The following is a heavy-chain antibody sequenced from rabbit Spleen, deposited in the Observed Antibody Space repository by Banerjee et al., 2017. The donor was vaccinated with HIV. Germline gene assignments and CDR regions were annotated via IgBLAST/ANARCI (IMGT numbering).Heavy chain of an antibody. J-gene: IGHJ6*01. CDR2: IAGSSSDFT. CDR3: ARDTGSSFSSYGMDL. V-gene: IGHV1S40*01. Sequence: QSLEESGGDLVKPGASLTLTCTASGVSFSFNSYMCWVRQAPGKGLEWISCIAGSSSDFTYSTTWAKGRFTCSKTSSTTVTLQMTSLTVADTATYFCARDTGSSFSSYGMDLWGPGTLV. CDR1: GVSFSFNSY. D-gene: IGHD8-1*01.